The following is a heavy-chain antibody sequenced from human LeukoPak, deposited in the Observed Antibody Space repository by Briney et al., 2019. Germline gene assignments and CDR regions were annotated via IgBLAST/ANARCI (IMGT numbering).Heavy chain of an antibody. CDR3: ASGGCSSTSCYEAY. J-gene: IGHJ4*02. CDR2: INSNGGST. D-gene: IGHD2-2*01. CDR1: GFTFRSYD. Sequence: PGGSLRLSCAASGFTFRSYDMNWVRQAPGKGLEYVSAINSNGGSTYYAKSVKGRFTISRDNSKNTLYLQMGSLRAEDMAVYYCASGGCSSTSCYEAYWGQGTLVTVSS. V-gene: IGHV3-64*01.